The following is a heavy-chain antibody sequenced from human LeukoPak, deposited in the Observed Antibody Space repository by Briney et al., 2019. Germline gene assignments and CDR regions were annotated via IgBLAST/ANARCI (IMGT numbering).Heavy chain of an antibody. Sequence: GGSLRLSCAASGLTFSSYEMNWVRQAPGKGLEWVSYISSSGSTIYYADSVKGRFTISRDNAKNSLYLQMNSLRAEDTAVYYCASSGWYVAFGDYFDYWGQGTLVTVSS. V-gene: IGHV3-48*03. CDR2: ISSSGSTI. CDR1: GLTFSSYE. D-gene: IGHD6-19*01. CDR3: ASSGWYVAFGDYFDY. J-gene: IGHJ4*02.